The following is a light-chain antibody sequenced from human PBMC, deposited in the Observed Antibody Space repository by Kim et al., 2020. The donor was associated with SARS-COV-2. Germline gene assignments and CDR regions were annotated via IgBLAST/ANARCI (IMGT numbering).Light chain of an antibody. J-gene: IGKJ3*01. CDR2: AAS. CDR3: QKYNTAPRT. V-gene: IGKV1-27*01. CDR1: QGITNY. Sequence: DIQMTQSPSSLSASVGDRVTITCRASQGITNYLAWYQQKPGKVPKLLIYAASTLQSGVPSRFSGSGSGTDFTLTISRLQPEDVATYYCQKYNTAPRTFGPGTKVDIK.